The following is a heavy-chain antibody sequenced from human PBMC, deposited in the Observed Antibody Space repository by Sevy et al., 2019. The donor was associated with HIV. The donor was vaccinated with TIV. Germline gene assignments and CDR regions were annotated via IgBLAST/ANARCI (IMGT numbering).Heavy chain of an antibody. V-gene: IGHV3-33*01. D-gene: IGHD3-22*01. CDR1: GFTFSSYG. CDR3: ARDASGYYSSSAFDI. J-gene: IGHJ3*02. Sequence: GSLRLSCAASGFTFSSYGMHWVRQAPGKGLEWVAVIWYDGSNKYYADSVKGRFTISRDNSKNTLYLQMNSLRAEDTAVYYCARDASGYYSSSAFDIWGQGTMVTVS. CDR2: IWYDGSNK.